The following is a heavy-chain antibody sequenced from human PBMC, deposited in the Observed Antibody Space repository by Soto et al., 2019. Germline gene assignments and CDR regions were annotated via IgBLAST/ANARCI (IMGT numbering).Heavy chain of an antibody. CDR3: ASPPDNAYYYGMDV. CDR2: IIPIFGTA. D-gene: IGHD1-20*01. Sequence: QVQLVQSGAEVKKPGSSVKVSCKASGGTFSSYAISWVQQAPGQGLEWMGGIIPIFGTANYAQKYQGRVTITADESTSTAYMELSSLRSEDTGVYYCASPPDNAYYYGMDVWGQGTTVTVSS. V-gene: IGHV1-69*12. CDR1: GGTFSSYA. J-gene: IGHJ6*02.